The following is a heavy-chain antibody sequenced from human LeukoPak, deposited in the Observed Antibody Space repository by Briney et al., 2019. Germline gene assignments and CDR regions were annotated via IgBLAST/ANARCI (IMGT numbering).Heavy chain of an antibody. D-gene: IGHD6-13*01. Sequence: ASVKVSCKASGSTFTSYYIHWGRQAPGQGLEWMGIINPSGGSKSYAHKFQGRVTMTRDMSTSTVYVELSSLRSDGTAVYYCARGSWYVRWSHYYYMDVWGKGTTVTVSS. CDR3: ARGSWYVRWSHYYYMDV. CDR2: INPSGGSK. V-gene: IGHV1-46*01. CDR1: GSTFTSYY. J-gene: IGHJ6*03.